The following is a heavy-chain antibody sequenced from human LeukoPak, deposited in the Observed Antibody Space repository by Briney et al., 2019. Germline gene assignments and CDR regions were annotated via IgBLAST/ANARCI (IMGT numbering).Heavy chain of an antibody. J-gene: IGHJ4*02. V-gene: IGHV1-2*02. D-gene: IGHD2-21*02. CDR2: INPNSGGT. Sequence: ASVKVSCKASGYTFTGYYMHWVRQAPGQGLEWMGWINPNSGGTNYAQKFQGRVTMTRDTSISTAYMELSRLRSDDTAVYYCARDYVSVVVTAITSFDYWGQGTLVTVSS. CDR3: ARDYVSVVVTAITSFDY. CDR1: GYTFTGYY.